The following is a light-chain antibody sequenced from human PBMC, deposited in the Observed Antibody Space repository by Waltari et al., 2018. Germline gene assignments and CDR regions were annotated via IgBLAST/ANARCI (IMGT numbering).Light chain of an antibody. V-gene: IGLV3-27*01. CDR3: YSAADNTWV. Sequence: SYELTQPSSVSVSPGQTARIACSGDVLAKKNYARWFQRKPGQAPVILLYKDTERASEIPERFSGSKSGTTVTLTISGAQVEDEADYHCYSAADNTWVFGGGTKLTVL. CDR1: VLAKKNY. J-gene: IGLJ3*02. CDR2: KDT.